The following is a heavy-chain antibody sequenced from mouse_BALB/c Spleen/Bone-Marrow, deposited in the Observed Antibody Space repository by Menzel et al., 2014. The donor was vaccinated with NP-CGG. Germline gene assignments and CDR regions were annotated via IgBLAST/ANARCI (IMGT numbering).Heavy chain of an antibody. CDR3: GLNSLLRPFAY. D-gene: IGHD1-2*01. J-gene: IGHJ3*01. V-gene: IGHV1S135*01. CDR2: IDPYNGGT. CDR1: GYSFTDYN. Sequence: EVQLQESGPELVKPGASVKVSCKASGYSFTDYNMYWVKRSHGKSLEWIGYIDPYNGGTSYNQKFKGKAALTVDKSSSTAFMHLNSLTSEDSAVYYCGLNSLLRPFAYWGQGTLVTVSA.